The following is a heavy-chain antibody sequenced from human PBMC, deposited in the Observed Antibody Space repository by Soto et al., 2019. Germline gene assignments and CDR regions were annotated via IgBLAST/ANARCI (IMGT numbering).Heavy chain of an antibody. Sequence: QVQLVQSGAEVKKPGASVKVSCKASGYTFTSYDINWVRQATGQGLEWMGWMNPDSGDTGYAQRFQGRVTMTRNTSISTAYMELSSQKSEDTAVYYCARGPKASYSSSWYEDYWGQGTLVTVSS. J-gene: IGHJ4*02. V-gene: IGHV1-8*01. CDR2: MNPDSGDT. CDR3: ARGPKASYSSSWYEDY. CDR1: GYTFTSYD. D-gene: IGHD6-13*01.